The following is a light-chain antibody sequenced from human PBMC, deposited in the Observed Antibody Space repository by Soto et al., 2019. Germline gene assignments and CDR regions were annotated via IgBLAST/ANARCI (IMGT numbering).Light chain of an antibody. CDR1: SSDVAAHNF. V-gene: IGLV2-14*03. Sequence: QSALTQPASVSESPGQSITISCTGSSSDVAAHNFVSWYQHHPDKAPKLIIYDVTNRPTGVSNRFSGSKSGTTASLTISGLQAEDEADYYCSSYPTSNTVVFGGGTKLTVL. CDR3: SSYPTSNTVV. CDR2: DVT. J-gene: IGLJ2*01.